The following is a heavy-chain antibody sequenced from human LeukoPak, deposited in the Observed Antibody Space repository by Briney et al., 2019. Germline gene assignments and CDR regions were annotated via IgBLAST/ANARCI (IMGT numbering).Heavy chain of an antibody. CDR3: ARIQSGDFWSGYSHTPDY. Sequence: PSETLSLTCAVSGYSISSGYYWGWIRQPPGKGLEWIGSIYYSGSTYYNPSLKSRVTISVDTSKNQFSLKLSSVTAADTAVYYCARIQSGDFWSGYSHTPDYWGQGTLVTVSS. V-gene: IGHV4-38-2*01. D-gene: IGHD3-3*01. J-gene: IGHJ4*02. CDR2: IYYSGST. CDR1: GYSISSGYY.